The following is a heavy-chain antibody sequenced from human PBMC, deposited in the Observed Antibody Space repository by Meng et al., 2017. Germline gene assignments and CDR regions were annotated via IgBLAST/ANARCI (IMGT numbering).Heavy chain of an antibody. V-gene: IGHV1-3*01. J-gene: IGHJ4*02. CDR3: ARASYDYVWGSYLFGDY. CDR1: GYTFTSYA. CDR2: INAGNGNT. Sequence: LGMSGGRVKKPGASVKVSCKASGYTFTSYAMHWVRQAPGQRLEWMGWINAGNGNTKYSQKFQGRVTITRDTSASTAYMELSSLRSEDTAVYYCARASYDYVWGSYLFGDYWGQGTLVTVSS. D-gene: IGHD3-16*02.